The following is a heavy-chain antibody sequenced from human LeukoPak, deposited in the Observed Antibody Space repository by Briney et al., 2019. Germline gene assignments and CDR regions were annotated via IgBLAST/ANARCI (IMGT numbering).Heavy chain of an antibody. CDR1: GFTFSSYE. CDR2: ISSSGSTI. J-gene: IGHJ4*02. D-gene: IGHD6-13*01. V-gene: IGHV3-48*03. CDR3: TKSIAAAGTPFDY. Sequence: GGSPRLSCAASGFTFSSYEMNWVRQAPGKGLEWVSYISSSGSTIYYADSVKGRFTISRDNAKNSLYLQMNSLKTEDTAVYYCTKSIAAAGTPFDYWGQGTLVTVSS.